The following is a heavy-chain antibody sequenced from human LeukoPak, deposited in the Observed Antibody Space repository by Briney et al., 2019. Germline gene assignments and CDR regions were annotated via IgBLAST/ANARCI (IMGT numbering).Heavy chain of an antibody. V-gene: IGHV4-31*03. CDR1: GGSISSGGYY. J-gene: IGHJ4*02. CDR3: ARRIGRYDYVWGSSRHADY. D-gene: IGHD3-16*02. CDR2: IYYSGST. Sequence: PSETLSLTCTVSGGSISSGGYYWSWIRQHPGKGLEWIGYIYYSGSTYYNPSLKSRVTISVDTSKNQFSLKLSSVTAADTAVYYCARRIGRYDYVWGSSRHADYWGQGTLVTVSP.